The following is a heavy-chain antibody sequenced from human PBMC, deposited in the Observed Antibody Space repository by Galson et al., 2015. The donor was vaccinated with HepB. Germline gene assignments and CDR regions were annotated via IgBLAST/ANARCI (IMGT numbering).Heavy chain of an antibody. CDR1: GGSISSSSYY. J-gene: IGHJ4*02. CDR2: IYYSGST. Sequence: ETLSLTCTVSGGSISSSSYYWGWIRQPPGKGLEWIGSIYYSGSTYYNPSLKSRVTISVDTSKNQFSLKLSSVTAADTAVYYCARHYPSLIVVGTIDYWGQGTLVTVSS. D-gene: IGHD2-15*01. CDR3: ARHYPSLIVVGTIDY. V-gene: IGHV4-39*01.